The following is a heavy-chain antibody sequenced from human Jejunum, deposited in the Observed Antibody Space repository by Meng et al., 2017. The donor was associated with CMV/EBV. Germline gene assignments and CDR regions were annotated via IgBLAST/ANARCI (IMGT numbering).Heavy chain of an antibody. D-gene: IGHD6-13*01. Sequence: VSGLIFDNYEMHWVRQAPGKELEWVAIISYDGRSQKYADSVQGRFTISRDNSKNTLYLQMDSLSGEDTATYYCAKGVSSCYYFFDYWGQGTLVTVSS. V-gene: IGHV3-30*18. CDR3: AKGVSSCYYFFDY. CDR2: ISYDGRSQ. J-gene: IGHJ4*02. CDR1: GLIFDNYE.